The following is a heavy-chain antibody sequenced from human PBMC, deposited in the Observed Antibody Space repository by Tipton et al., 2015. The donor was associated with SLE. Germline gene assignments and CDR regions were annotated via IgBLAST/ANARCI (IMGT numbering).Heavy chain of an antibody. D-gene: IGHD5-18*01. J-gene: IGHJ4*02. CDR3: AREKGGHNFGFFDS. CDR2: ISYSGSP. V-gene: IGHV4-31*03. Sequence: GLVKPSQTLSLTCTVSGGSISSGDYYWSWIRQHPGKGLEWIGSISYSGSPYYTPSLKSRLTISLDTSKNQFSLKLSSVTAADTAVFYCAREKGGHNFGFFDSWGQGTLVTVSS. CDR1: GGSISSGDYY.